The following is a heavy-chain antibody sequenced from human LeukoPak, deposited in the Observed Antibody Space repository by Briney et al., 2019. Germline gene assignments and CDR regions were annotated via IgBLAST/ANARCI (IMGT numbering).Heavy chain of an antibody. J-gene: IGHJ4*02. CDR2: INHSGST. D-gene: IGHD6-13*01. CDR1: GGSFSGYY. Sequence: SETLSLTCAVYGGSFSGYYWSWIRQPPGKGLEWIGEINHSGSTNYNPSLKSRVTISVDTSKNQFSLKLSSVTAADTAVYYCARHKNYRGAIAAAGTAIDYWGQGTLVTASS. CDR3: ARHKNYRGAIAAAGTAIDY. V-gene: IGHV4-34*01.